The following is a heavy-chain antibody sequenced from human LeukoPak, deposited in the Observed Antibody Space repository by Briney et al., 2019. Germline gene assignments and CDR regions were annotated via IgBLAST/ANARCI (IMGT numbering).Heavy chain of an antibody. J-gene: IGHJ4*02. Sequence: PGGSLRLSCAASGFTFSNYAMSWVRQAPGKGLEWVSSISSSSSYIYYADSVKGRFTISRDNAKNSLYLQMNSLRAEDTAVYYCARVARVEVSSIAARPPDYWGQGTLVTVSS. CDR2: ISSSSSYI. D-gene: IGHD6-6*01. V-gene: IGHV3-21*01. CDR3: ARVARVEVSSIAARPPDY. CDR1: GFTFSNYA.